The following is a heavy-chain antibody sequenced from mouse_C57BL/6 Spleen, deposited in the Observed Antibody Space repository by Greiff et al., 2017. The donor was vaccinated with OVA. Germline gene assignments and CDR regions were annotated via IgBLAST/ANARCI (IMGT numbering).Heavy chain of an antibody. CDR1: GYTFTGYW. V-gene: IGHV1-9*01. CDR3: AARGVYYGNYEGAY. J-gene: IGHJ3*01. D-gene: IGHD2-1*01. CDR2: ILPGSGST. Sequence: LVESGAELMKPGASVKLSCKATGYTFTGYWIEWVKQRPGHGLEWIGEILPGSGSTNYNEKFKGKATFTADTSSNTAYMQLSSLTTEDSAIYYCAARGVYYGNYEGAYWGQGTLVTVSA.